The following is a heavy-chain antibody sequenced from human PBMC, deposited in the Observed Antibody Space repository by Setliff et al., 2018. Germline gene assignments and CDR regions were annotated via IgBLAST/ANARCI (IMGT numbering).Heavy chain of an antibody. D-gene: IGHD2-15*01. CDR3: ARDGCSGGGCYWFDY. CDR1: GFTFSSYS. Sequence: NPGGSLRLSCAASGFTFSSYSMNWVRQAPGKGLEWVSSISSSSSYIYYADSVKGRFTISRDNAKNSLYLQMNSLRAEDTAVYYCARDGCSGGGCYWFDYWGQGTLVTVSS. CDR2: ISSSSSYI. J-gene: IGHJ4*02. V-gene: IGHV3-21*01.